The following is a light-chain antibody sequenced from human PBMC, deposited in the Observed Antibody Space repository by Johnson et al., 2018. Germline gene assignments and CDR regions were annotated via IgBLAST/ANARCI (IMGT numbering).Light chain of an antibody. J-gene: IGLJ1*01. CDR1: SSNIGNNY. CDR2: ENN. Sequence: QSVLTQPPSVSAAPGQKVTISCSGSSSNIGNNYVSWYQQLPGTAPKLLIYENNKRPSGIPDRFSGSKSGTSATLGIPGLQTGDEADHYCGTWDSSLRAGNVFGTGTKVTVL. CDR3: GTWDSSLRAGNV. V-gene: IGLV1-51*02.